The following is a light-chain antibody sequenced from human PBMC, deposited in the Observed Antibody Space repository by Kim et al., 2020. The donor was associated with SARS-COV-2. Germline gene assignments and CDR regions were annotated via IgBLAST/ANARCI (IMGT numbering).Light chain of an antibody. V-gene: IGLV2-8*01. CDR1: SSDVGGYNF. J-gene: IGLJ3*02. CDR2: DVN. Sequence: QSALTQPPSASGSPGQSVTISCTGTSSDVGGYNFVSWHQQHPGKAPKLIIYDVNKRPSGVPNRFSGSKSGNTASLTISGLQAEDEADYYCNSYTSSSTRVFGGGTQLTVL. CDR3: NSYTSSSTRV.